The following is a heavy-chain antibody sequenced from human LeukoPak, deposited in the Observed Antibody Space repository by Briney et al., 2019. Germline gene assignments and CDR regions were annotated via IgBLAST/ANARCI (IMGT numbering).Heavy chain of an antibody. Sequence: GGSLRLSCAASGFTFSSYGMHWVRQAPGMGLEWVAVISYDGSNKYYADSVKGRFTISRDNSKNTLYLQMNSLRAEDTAVYYCANGGYCSGGSCYDSVLVIDYWGQGTLVTVSS. V-gene: IGHV3-30*18. J-gene: IGHJ4*02. D-gene: IGHD2-15*01. CDR3: ANGGYCSGGSCYDSVLVIDY. CDR2: ISYDGSNK. CDR1: GFTFSSYG.